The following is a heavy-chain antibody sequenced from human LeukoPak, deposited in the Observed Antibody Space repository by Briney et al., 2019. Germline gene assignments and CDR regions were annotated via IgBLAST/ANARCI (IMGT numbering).Heavy chain of an antibody. CDR3: AATSKDSSGYLPFEY. CDR2: INHSGST. D-gene: IGHD3-22*01. V-gene: IGHV4-34*01. J-gene: IGHJ4*02. Sequence: SETLSLTCAVYGGSFSGYYWSWIRQPPGKGLEWIGEINHSGSTNYNPSLKSRVTISVDTSKNQFSLKLSSVTAADTAVFYCAATSKDSSGYLPFEYWGQGTLVTVSS. CDR1: GGSFSGYY.